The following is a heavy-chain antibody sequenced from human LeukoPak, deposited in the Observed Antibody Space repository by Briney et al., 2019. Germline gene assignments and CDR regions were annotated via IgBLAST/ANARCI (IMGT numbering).Heavy chain of an antibody. CDR3: ARDNNIYGSGRGYMDV. D-gene: IGHD3-10*01. J-gene: IGHJ6*03. CDR1: GGSISSYY. Sequence: SETLSLTCTVSGGSISSYYWSWIRQPAGKGLEWIGRIYTSGSTNYNPSLKSRVTMSVDTSKNQFSLKLSSVTAADTAVYYCARDNNIYGSGRGYMDVWGKGTTVTVS. CDR2: IYTSGST. V-gene: IGHV4-4*07.